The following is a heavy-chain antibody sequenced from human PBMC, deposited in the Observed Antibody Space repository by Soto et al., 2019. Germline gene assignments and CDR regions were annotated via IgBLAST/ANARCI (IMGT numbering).Heavy chain of an antibody. CDR2: ISYDGSNK. D-gene: IGHD3-10*01. CDR3: AKDRTPYGSGSYYPLREVGVYYYGMDV. J-gene: IGHJ6*02. CDR1: GLTFISDA. V-gene: IGHV3-30*04. Sequence: PGGSLRLSCAASGLTFISDAMHWVRQAPGKWLEWVAVISYDGSNKYYADSVKGRFTISRDNSKNTLYLQMNSLRAEDTAVYYCAKDRTPYGSGSYYPLREVGVYYYGMDVWGQGTTVTVSS.